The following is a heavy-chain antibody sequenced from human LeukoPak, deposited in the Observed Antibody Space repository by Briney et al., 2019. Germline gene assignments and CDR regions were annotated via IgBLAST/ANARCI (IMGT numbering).Heavy chain of an antibody. Sequence: GGSLRLFCAASGYTFSSYWMSWVRQAPGKGLEWVANIKQDGGEKYYVDSVKGRFTISRDNAKNSLYLQMNSLRAEDTAVYYCARDVCGGDCYFWGIHDYWGQGTLVTVSS. J-gene: IGHJ4*02. CDR2: IKQDGGEK. V-gene: IGHV3-7*01. D-gene: IGHD2-21*02. CDR1: GYTFSSYW. CDR3: ARDVCGGDCYFWGIHDY.